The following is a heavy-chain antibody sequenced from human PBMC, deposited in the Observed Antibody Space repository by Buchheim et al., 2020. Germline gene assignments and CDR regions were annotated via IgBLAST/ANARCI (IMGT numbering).Heavy chain of an antibody. J-gene: IGHJ4*02. CDR2: INHSGST. D-gene: IGHD5-18*01. V-gene: IGHV4-34*01. CDR1: GGSFSGYY. CDR3: AREVVEKRGYSYGYFDY. Sequence: QVQLQQWGAGLLKPSETLSLTCAVYGGSFSGYYWSWIRQPPGKGLEWIGEINHSGSTNYNPSLKSRVTISVDTSKNQFSLKLSSVTAADTAVYYCAREVVEKRGYSYGYFDYWGQGTL.